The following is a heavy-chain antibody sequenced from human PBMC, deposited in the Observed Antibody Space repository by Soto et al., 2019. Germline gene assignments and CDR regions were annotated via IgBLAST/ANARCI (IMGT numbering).Heavy chain of an antibody. D-gene: IGHD2-2*01. CDR2: ISYDGSNK. V-gene: IGHV3-30*18. CDR3: AKDSSPQNYYYYYGMDV. J-gene: IGHJ6*02. Sequence: QVQLVESGGGVVQPGRSLRLSCAASGFTFSSYGMHWVRQAPGKGLEWVAVISYDGSNKYYADSVKGRFTISRDNSKNTLYLKMNSLRAEDTAVYYCAKDSSPQNYYYYYGMDVWGQGTTVTVSS. CDR1: GFTFSSYG.